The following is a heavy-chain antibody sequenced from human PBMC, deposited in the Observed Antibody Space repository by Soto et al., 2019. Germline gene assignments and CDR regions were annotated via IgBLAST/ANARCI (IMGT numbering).Heavy chain of an antibody. Sequence: EVQLLESGGGLVQPGGSLRLSCAASGFTFSSYAMRWVRQAPVKGLEWVSAISGSGGSTYYADYVKGRFTISRDNSKHTLSLQMNSLRAEDTAVYYCERRGSGSYYDYWGQGTLVTVSS. J-gene: IGHJ4*02. D-gene: IGHD1-26*01. CDR3: ERRGSGSYYDY. CDR2: ISGSGGST. CDR1: GFTFSSYA. V-gene: IGHV3-23*01.